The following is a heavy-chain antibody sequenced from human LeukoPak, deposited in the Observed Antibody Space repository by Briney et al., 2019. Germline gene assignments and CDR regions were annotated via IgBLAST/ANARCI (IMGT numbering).Heavy chain of an antibody. V-gene: IGHV4-34*01. D-gene: IGHD3-10*01. CDR1: GGSFSGYY. Sequence: SETLSLTCAVYGGSFSGYYWSWIRQPPGKGLEWIGEINHSGSTNYNPSLKSRVTISVDTSKNQFSLKLSSVTAADTAVYYCASRRYYYGSGSYLGYYYYYMDVWGKGTTVTVSS. J-gene: IGHJ6*03. CDR2: INHSGST. CDR3: ASRRYYYGSGSYLGYYYYYMDV.